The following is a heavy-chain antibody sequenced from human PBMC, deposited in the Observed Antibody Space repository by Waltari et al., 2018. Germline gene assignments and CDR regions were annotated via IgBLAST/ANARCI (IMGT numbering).Heavy chain of an antibody. CDR2: ISPKNT. D-gene: IGHD2-15*01. CDR3: ARDKVLLPLFFDF. V-gene: IGHV1-18*04. CDR1: GYTFTNYG. J-gene: IGHJ2*01. Sequence: QVQLVQSGAEVKKPGASVRVSCKASGYTFTNYGISWIRQAPGQGLEWMGWISPKNTTVAENVQGRLTMTIDTATNTVSMELRSLRPDDTAVYFCARDKVLLPLFFDFWGRGTFLIVSS.